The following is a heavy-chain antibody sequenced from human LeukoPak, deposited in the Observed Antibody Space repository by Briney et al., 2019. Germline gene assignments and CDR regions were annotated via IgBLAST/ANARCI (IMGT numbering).Heavy chain of an antibody. CDR3: ARDLGAITNGVWSPSGY. J-gene: IGHJ4*02. CDR2: ISAYNGNT. V-gene: IGHV1-18*01. Sequence: GASVKVSCKVSGYTLTELSMHWVRQAPGQGLEWMGWISAYNGNTNYAQKLQGRVTMTTDTSTSTAYMELRSLRSDDTAVYYCARDLGAITNGVWSPSGYWGQGTLVTVSS. CDR1: GYTLTELS. D-gene: IGHD2-8*01.